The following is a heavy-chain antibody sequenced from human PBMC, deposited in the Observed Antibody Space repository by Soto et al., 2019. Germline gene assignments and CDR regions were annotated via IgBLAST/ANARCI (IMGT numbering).Heavy chain of an antibody. CDR3: AKTDKFNPQSSGWANRVDS. D-gene: IGHD6-19*01. J-gene: IGHJ4*02. CDR2: ISRSGDST. CDR1: GFTFSSYA. Sequence: EVQLLESGGGLVQPGGSLRLSCAASGFTFSSYAMTWVRQAPGKGLEWVSTISRSGDSTYYRDSVKGRFTISRDNSKNTVYLQMNSLRAEDTAGYYCAKTDKFNPQSSGWANRVDSWGQGTLVTVSS. V-gene: IGHV3-23*01.